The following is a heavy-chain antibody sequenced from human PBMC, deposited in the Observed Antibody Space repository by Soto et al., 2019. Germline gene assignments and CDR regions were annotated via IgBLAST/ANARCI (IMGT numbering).Heavy chain of an antibody. V-gene: IGHV3-23*01. J-gene: IGHJ3*01. CDR3: GKCITRVTTFLFDF. CDR2: ISGSGGGT. CDR1: GFTFSSYA. D-gene: IGHD4-17*01. Sequence: EVQLLESGGGLVQPGGSLRLSCAASGFTFSSYAMSWVRQAPGKGLEWVSAISGSGGGTYYADSVKGRFTISRDNSENTLYQKKNSLRAEDPALFYCGKCITRVTTFLFDFWGQGKMATVSS.